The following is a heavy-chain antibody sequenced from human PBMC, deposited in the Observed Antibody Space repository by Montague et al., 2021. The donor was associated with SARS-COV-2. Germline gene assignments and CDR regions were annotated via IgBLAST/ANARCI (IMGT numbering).Heavy chain of an antibody. CDR3: ARGRVVAATLSDYYYYGMDV. D-gene: IGHD2-15*01. CDR2: INHSGST. Sequence: ETLSLTCAVYGGSFSGYYWSWIRQPPGKGLEWIGEINHSGSTNYNPSLKSRVTISVDTSKNQFSLKLSSVTAADTAVYYCARGRVVAATLSDYYYYGMDVWGQGTTVTVSS. V-gene: IGHV4-34*01. J-gene: IGHJ6*02. CDR1: GGSFSGYY.